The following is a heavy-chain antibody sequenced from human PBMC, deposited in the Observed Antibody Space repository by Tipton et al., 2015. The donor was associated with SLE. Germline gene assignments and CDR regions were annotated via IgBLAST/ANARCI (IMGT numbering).Heavy chain of an antibody. CDR1: GVTFSRSI. V-gene: IGHV1-69*01. CDR3: ARMVEGRFLEWFIFDY. D-gene: IGHD3-3*01. Sequence: QSGAEVKKPGSSVKVSCKTSGVTFSRSIISWVRQAPGQGLEWMGGIILIFGTTDYAQKFQGRVTISADESTSTAYMELSSLRSDDTAVYYCARMVEGRFLEWFIFDYWGQGTLVTVSS. J-gene: IGHJ4*02. CDR2: IILIFGTT.